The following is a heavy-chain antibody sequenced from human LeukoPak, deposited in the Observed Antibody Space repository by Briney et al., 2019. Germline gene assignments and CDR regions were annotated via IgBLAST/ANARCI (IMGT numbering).Heavy chain of an antibody. CDR1: GFTFSSYE. V-gene: IGHV3-23*01. D-gene: IGHD1-26*01. CDR2: MSDIGSTT. CDR3: AKRGAEVGATVAPGDY. Sequence: QAGGSLRLSCAASGFTFSSYEMNWVRQAPGRGLEWVSAMSDIGSTTYYADSVKGRFTISRDTSKNTLYLQMNSLRAEDTAIYYCAKRGAEVGATVAPGDYWGQGTLVTVSS. J-gene: IGHJ4*02.